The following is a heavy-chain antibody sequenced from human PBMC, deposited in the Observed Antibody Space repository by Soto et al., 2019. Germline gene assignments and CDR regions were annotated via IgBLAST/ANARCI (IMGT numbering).Heavy chain of an antibody. CDR2: IRRNAYGGTT. CDR1: GFTFGDYA. CDR3: TRASSLDFDF. J-gene: IGHJ4*02. V-gene: IGHV3-49*04. D-gene: IGHD3-16*01. Sequence: PGGSLRLSCTTSGFTFGDYALSWVRQAPGKGLEWVGFIRRNAYGGTTDYAASVKGRFTISRDDSKSIAYLQMNSLRTEDTALYYCTRASSLDFDFWGQGTLVTV.